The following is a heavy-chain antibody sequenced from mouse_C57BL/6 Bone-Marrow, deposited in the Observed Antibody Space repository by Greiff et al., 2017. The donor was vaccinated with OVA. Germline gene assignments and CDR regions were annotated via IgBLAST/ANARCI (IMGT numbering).Heavy chain of an antibody. D-gene: IGHD2-3*01. V-gene: IGHV1-42*01. CDR1: GYSFTGYY. CDR3: AIYEGYFDV. CDR2: INPSTGGT. Sequence: EVQLQQSGPELVKPGASVKISCKASGYSFTGYYMNWVKQSPEKSLEWIGEINPSTGGTTYNQKFKAKATLTVDKSSSTAYMQLKSLTSEDSAVYYCAIYEGYFDVWGTGTTVTVSS. J-gene: IGHJ1*03.